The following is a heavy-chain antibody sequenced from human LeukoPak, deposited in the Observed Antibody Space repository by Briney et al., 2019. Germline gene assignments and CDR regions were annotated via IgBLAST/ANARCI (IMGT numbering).Heavy chain of an antibody. CDR3: ARDPEGSYYGWFDP. V-gene: IGHV3-21*01. CDR2: ISSSSSYI. J-gene: IGHJ5*02. Sequence: VGSLRLSFAASGFTFSSYSMNWVRQAPGKGLEWVSSISSSSSYIYYADSVKGRFTISRDNAKNSLYLQMNSLRAEDTAVYYCARDPEGSYYGWFDPWGQGTLVTVSS. CDR1: GFTFSSYS. D-gene: IGHD3-10*01.